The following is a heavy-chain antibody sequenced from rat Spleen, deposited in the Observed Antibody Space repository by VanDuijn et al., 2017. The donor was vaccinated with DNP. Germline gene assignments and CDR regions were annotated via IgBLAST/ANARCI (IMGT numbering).Heavy chain of an antibody. Sequence: QVQLKESGPGLVQPSQTLSLTCTVSGFSLTNNSVHWVRQPPGKGLEWVGTIWSGGGTDYNSALKSRLSISRDTSKSQVFLEMNSLQTEDTATYYCVRDSYPGIGDYWGQGVMVTVSS. CDR3: VRDSYPGIGDY. D-gene: IGHD1-4*01. CDR1: GFSLTNNS. J-gene: IGHJ2*01. CDR2: IWSGGGT. V-gene: IGHV2-1*01.